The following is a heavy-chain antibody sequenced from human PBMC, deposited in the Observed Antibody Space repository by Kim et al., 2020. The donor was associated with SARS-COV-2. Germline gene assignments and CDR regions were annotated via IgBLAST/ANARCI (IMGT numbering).Heavy chain of an antibody. Sequence: SETLSLTCTVSGGSVSSGSYYWSWIRQPPVKGLEWIGYIYYSGSTNYNPSLKSRVTISVDTSKNQFSLKLSSVTAADTAVYYCARDSVGIYSSSRYWGQGTLVTVSS. CDR2: IYYSGST. CDR1: GGSVSSGSYY. V-gene: IGHV4-61*01. J-gene: IGHJ4*02. D-gene: IGHD6-13*01. CDR3: ARDSVGIYSSSRY.